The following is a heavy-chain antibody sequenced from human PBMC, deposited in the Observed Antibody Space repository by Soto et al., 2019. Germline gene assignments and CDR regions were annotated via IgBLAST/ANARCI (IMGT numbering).Heavy chain of an antibody. CDR3: ARAPGDYSASDY. V-gene: IGHV6-1*01. D-gene: IGHD4-4*01. CDR1: GDSVSSTSTA. Sequence: SQTLSLTCAISGDSVSSTSTAWSWIRQSPSRGLEWLGRTYYRSKWYSDYAVSVKSRITINPDTSTSTAYMELRSLRSDDTAVYYCARAPGDYSASDYWGQGTLVTVSS. J-gene: IGHJ4*02. CDR2: TYYRSKWYS.